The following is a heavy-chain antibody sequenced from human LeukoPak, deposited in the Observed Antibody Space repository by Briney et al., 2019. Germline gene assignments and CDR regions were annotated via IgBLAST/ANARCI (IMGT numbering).Heavy chain of an antibody. V-gene: IGHV1-2*02. CDR2: INPNSGGT. D-gene: IGHD3-22*01. J-gene: IGHJ4*02. Sequence: ASVKVSCKASGYTFTGYYMHWVRQAPGQGLEWMGWINPNSGGTNYAQKFQGRVTMTRDTSISTAYMDLSRLKSDDTAVYYCASGGYRYDSSGYYRFDHWGQGTLVTVSS. CDR1: GYTFTGYY. CDR3: ASGGYRYDSSGYYRFDH.